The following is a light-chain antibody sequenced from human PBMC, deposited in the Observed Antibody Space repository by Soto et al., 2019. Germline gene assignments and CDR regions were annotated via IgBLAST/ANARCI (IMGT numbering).Light chain of an antibody. Sequence: EIVLTQSPATLSLSPGERATLSCRASQSVSSYLAWYQQKPGQAPSLLIYDASNRATGIPARFSGSGSGTDFTLTISSLEPEDFAVYYCQQRSNWPPITFG. J-gene: IGKJ5*01. V-gene: IGKV3-11*01. CDR2: DAS. CDR3: QQRSNWPPIT. CDR1: QSVSSY.